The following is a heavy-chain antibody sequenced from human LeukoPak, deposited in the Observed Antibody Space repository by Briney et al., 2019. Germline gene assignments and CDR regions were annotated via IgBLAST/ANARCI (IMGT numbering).Heavy chain of an antibody. V-gene: IGHV3-30*02. Sequence: PGGSLRLSCAASGFTFSSYGMHWVRQAPGKGLEWVAFIRYDGSNKYYADSVKGRFTISRDNSKNTLYLQMNSLRAEDTAVYYCANQYYYDSSGYYYFEDYWGQGTLVTVSS. CDR2: IRYDGSNK. J-gene: IGHJ4*02. D-gene: IGHD3-22*01. CDR1: GFTFSSYG. CDR3: ANQYYYDSSGYYYFEDY.